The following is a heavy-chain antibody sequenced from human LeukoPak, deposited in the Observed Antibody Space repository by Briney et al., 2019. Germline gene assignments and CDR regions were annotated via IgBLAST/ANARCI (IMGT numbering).Heavy chain of an antibody. CDR3: ARDHCSPGTCLGGH. Sequence: SVRDSCKAPGDTFIASTFSWVRPAPGQRLRWIGRIIPSLDVANYAQKFQGRVTLSVDRDTATTYMEVTSLRSEDTAIYYCARDHCSPGTCLGGHWGQGTLVTVSS. D-gene: IGHD2-15*01. V-gene: IGHV1-69*04. J-gene: IGHJ4*02. CDR1: GDTFIAST. CDR2: IIPSLDVA.